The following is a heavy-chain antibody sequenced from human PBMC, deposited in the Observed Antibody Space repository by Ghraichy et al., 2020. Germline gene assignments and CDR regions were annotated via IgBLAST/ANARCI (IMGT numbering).Heavy chain of an antibody. Sequence: GGSLRLSCTASGFTYSGYWMSWVRQAPGKGLECVANIKQDGSEKYYVESVKGRFTISRDNTNNSLYLQMNSLRAEDTAVYYCVRDRHELWIHYCAFDIWGQGTMVTVSS. CDR2: IKQDGSEK. V-gene: IGHV3-7*04. CDR3: VRDRHELWIHYCAFDI. CDR1: GFTYSGYW. J-gene: IGHJ3*02. D-gene: IGHD3-16*01.